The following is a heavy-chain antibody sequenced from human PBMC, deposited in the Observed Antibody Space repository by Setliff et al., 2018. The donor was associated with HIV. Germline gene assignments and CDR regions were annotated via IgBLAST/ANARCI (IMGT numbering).Heavy chain of an antibody. J-gene: IGHJ6*03. V-gene: IGHV1-69*10. D-gene: IGHD2-15*01. Sequence: ASVKVSCKASGGTLSSYGLSWVRQAPGQGLEWMGGIIPILGIPNYAQKFQGRVTITADESTSTAYMELSSLRSEDTTVYYCARGDTPSYYYYYYMDVWGKGTTVTVSS. CDR2: IIPILGIP. CDR3: ARGDTPSYYYYYYMDV. CDR1: GGTLSSYG.